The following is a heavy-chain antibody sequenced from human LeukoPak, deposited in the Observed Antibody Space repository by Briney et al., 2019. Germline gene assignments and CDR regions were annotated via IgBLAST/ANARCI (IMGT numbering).Heavy chain of an antibody. V-gene: IGHV3-23*01. CDR2: ISDIGDYT. CDR3: AKDTSIGKYCTNGVCSPFDY. CDR1: GFTFSSYA. D-gene: IGHD2-8*01. J-gene: IGHJ4*02. Sequence: GGSLTLSCAGSGFTFSSYAMSWVRQAPGQGLEWVSVISDIGDYTSYADSVRGRFTISRDNSRNTLYLQMIRLRPEDTAVYYCAKDTSIGKYCTNGVCSPFDYWGQGTLVTVSS.